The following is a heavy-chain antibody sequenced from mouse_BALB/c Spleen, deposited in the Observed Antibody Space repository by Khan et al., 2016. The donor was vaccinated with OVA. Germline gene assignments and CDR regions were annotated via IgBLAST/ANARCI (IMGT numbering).Heavy chain of an antibody. D-gene: IGHD1-1*01. CDR2: VSTGGSYT. CDR1: GFTFSTYG. Sequence: EVELVESGGDLVKPGGSLKLSWAASGFTFSTYGMSWVRQTPDKRLEWVATVSTGGSYTYYPDSVKGRFTISRDNAKNTLYLQMSGLKSEDTAMFYCTRLAYYYDSGGFAYWGQGTLVTVSA. V-gene: IGHV5-6*01. J-gene: IGHJ3*01. CDR3: TRLAYYYDSGGFAY.